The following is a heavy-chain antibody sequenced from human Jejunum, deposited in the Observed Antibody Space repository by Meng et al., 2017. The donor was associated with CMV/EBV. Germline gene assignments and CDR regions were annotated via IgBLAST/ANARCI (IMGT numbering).Heavy chain of an antibody. Sequence: GFTVREFAMHWVRQAPGKGLEGVAVMWYDGSTKYYADSVKGRFTVSRDTSKNTVYLQMNSLRAEDTAVYYCAKDLRRHMIEYYFDHWGRGSLVTVSS. CDR3: AKDLRRHMIEYYFDH. D-gene: IGHD3-22*01. V-gene: IGHV3-33*06. J-gene: IGHJ4*02. CDR2: MWYDGSTK. CDR1: GFTVREFA.